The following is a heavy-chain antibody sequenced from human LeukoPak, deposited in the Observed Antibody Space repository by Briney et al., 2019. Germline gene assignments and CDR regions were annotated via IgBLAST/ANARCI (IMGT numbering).Heavy chain of an antibody. D-gene: IGHD6-6*01. CDR3: AKRGSYSSSSRDYYYMDV. CDR1: GFTFSDYV. Sequence: PGGSLRLSCAASGFTFSDYVMHWVRQAPGKGLEWVAVIWYDGTNKRYAESVKGRFAISRDDSKNTLYLQMNGLRVEDTAVYYCAKRGSYSSSSRDYYYMDVWGKGTTVTVSS. J-gene: IGHJ6*03. CDR2: IWYDGTNK. V-gene: IGHV3-33*03.